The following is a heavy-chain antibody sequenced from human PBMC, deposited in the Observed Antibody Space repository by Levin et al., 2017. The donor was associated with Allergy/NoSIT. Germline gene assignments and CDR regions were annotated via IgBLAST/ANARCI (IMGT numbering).Heavy chain of an antibody. D-gene: IGHD3-10*01. Sequence: SQTLSLTCTVSGGSISSYYWSWIRQPPGKGLEWIGYISYSGTTNYNPSLKSRVTISIDTSNNQFSLKLSSLTAADTAVYYCARFLATLVRGVIFNWFDPWGQGTLVTVSS. V-gene: IGHV4-59*01. CDR1: GGSISSYY. J-gene: IGHJ5*02. CDR3: ARFLATLVRGVIFNWFDP. CDR2: ISYSGTT.